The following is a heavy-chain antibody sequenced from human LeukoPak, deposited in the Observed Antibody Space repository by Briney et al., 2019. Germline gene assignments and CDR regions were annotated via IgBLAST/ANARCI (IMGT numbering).Heavy chain of an antibody. J-gene: IGHJ4*02. Sequence: SETLSLTCTVSGVSISSSNSYWGWIRQPPGKGLEWIGSIYYSGNTYYNASLKSQVSISIDTSKNRFSLELTSVTAADTAVYYCARQTGSGLFILPGGQGTLVTVSS. V-gene: IGHV4-39*01. CDR3: ARQTGSGLFILP. CDR1: GVSISSSNSY. D-gene: IGHD3/OR15-3a*01. CDR2: IYYSGNT.